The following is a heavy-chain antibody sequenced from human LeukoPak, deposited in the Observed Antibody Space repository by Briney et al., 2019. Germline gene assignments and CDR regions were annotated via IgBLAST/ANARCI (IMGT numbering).Heavy chain of an antibody. CDR2: IYHSGST. D-gene: IGHD6-13*01. CDR1: GYSISSGYY. J-gene: IGHJ5*02. Sequence: SEALSLTCTVSGYSISSGYYWGWLRQPPGRGLEWIGTIYHSGSTYYNPSLKSRVTISVDTSKNQFSLKLSSVTAADTAVYFCARAYSSSWYFNWFDPWGQGTQVTVSS. CDR3: ARAYSSSWYFNWFDP. V-gene: IGHV4-38-2*02.